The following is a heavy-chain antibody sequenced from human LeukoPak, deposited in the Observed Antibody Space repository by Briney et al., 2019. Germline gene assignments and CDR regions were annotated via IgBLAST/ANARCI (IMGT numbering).Heavy chain of an antibody. D-gene: IGHD5-24*01. Sequence: GGSLRLSCAASGFTFSSYGMHWVRQAPGKGLEWVAVIWYDGSNKYYADSVKGRFTISRDNSKNTLYLQMNSLRAEDTAVYYCARELRWLQSYYFDYWGQGTLVTVSS. CDR3: ARELRWLQSYYFDY. CDR1: GFTFSSYG. CDR2: IWYDGSNK. V-gene: IGHV3-33*01. J-gene: IGHJ4*02.